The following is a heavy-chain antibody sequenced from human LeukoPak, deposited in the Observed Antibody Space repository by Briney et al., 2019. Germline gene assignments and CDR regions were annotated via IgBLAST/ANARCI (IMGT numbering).Heavy chain of an antibody. J-gene: IGHJ4*02. V-gene: IGHV3-48*02. D-gene: IGHD2-21*01. CDR1: GFTFNIYS. CDR2: ITSNLATI. CDR3: ARSVEGHFDY. Sequence: GGSLRLPCAASGFTFNIYSMNWVRQAPGKGLEWISYITSNLATIRYADSVRGRFTISRDNAGKSLFLHMNSLRDDDTAVYYCARSVEGHFDYWGQGTLVTVSS.